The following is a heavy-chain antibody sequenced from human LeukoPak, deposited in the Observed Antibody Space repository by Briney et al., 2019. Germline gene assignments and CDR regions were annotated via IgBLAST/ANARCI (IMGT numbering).Heavy chain of an antibody. CDR1: GFTFSSYS. CDR3: ARGIAAAGSNYFDY. J-gene: IGHJ4*02. CDR2: ISSSSSTI. V-gene: IGHV3-48*01. Sequence: GGSLRLSCAASGFTFSSYSMNWVRQAPGKGLEWVSYISSSSSTIYYADSVKGRFTISRDNAKNSLYLQMNSLRAEDTAVYYCARGIAAAGSNYFDYWGQGTLVTVSS. D-gene: IGHD6-13*01.